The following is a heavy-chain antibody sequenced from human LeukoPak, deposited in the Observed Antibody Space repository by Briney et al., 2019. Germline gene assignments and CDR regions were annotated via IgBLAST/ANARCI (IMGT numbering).Heavy chain of an antibody. CDR1: GGSISSSSYY. CDR3: ARGFSVLLWFGGSHGGY. J-gene: IGHJ4*02. V-gene: IGHV4-39*07. CDR2: IYYSGST. Sequence: SKTLSLTCTVSGGSISSSSYYWGWIRQPPGKGLEWIGSIYYSGSTYYNPSLKSRVTISVDTSKNQFSLKLSSVTAADTAVYYCARGFSVLLWFGGSHGGYWGQGTLVTVSS. D-gene: IGHD3-10*01.